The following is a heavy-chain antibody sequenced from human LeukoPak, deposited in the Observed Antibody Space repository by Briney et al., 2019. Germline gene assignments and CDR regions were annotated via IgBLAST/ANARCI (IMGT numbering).Heavy chain of an antibody. CDR1: GYSIGSGYY. CDR2: VHHTGSP. V-gene: IGHV4-38-2*02. D-gene: IGHD1-1*01. J-gene: IGHJ4*02. CDR3: GRENADNWFSFDY. Sequence: SETLSLTCGVSGYSIGSGYYWGWIRQPPGKGLEWIASVHHTGSPYYNLSLKSRVTISADTSKNEFSLKLSSVTAADTAIYYCGRENADNWFSFDYWGQGTLVTVSS.